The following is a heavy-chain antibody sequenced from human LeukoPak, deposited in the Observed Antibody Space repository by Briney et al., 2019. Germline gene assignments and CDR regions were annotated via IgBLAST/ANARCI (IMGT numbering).Heavy chain of an antibody. D-gene: IGHD3-22*01. CDR2: IIPIFGTA. Sequence: SVKVSCKVSGGTFSSYAISWVRQAPGQGLEWMGGIIPIFGTANYAQKFQGRVTITTDESTSTAYMELSSLRSEDTAVYYCALAFRDSSGYYYWGQGTLVTVSS. J-gene: IGHJ4*02. CDR1: GGTFSSYA. CDR3: ALAFRDSSGYYY. V-gene: IGHV1-69*05.